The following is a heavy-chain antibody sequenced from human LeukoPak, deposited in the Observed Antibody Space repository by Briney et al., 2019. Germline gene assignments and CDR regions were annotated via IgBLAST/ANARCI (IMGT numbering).Heavy chain of an antibody. Sequence: HPGGSLRLSCAASGFIFRDYWMLWVRQVPGKCLIWVSRIDRDGFPTIYADSVKGRFTVSRNNARNTLYLQMNNLRDEDSAVYYCAASRWSGALDFWGKGSLVTVSS. V-gene: IGHV3-74*01. CDR1: GFIFRDYW. CDR2: IDRDGFPT. J-gene: IGHJ4*02. D-gene: IGHD3-3*01. CDR3: AASRWSGALDF.